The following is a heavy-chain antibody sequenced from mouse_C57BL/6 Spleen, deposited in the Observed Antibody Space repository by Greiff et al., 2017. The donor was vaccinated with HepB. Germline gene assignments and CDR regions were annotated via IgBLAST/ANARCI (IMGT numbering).Heavy chain of an antibody. CDR1: GFTFSDYG. D-gene: IGHD1-1*01. CDR2: ISSGSSTI. CDR3: ARTVVAKAMDY. Sequence: EVKVEESGGGLVKPGGSLKLSCAASGFTFSDYGMHWVRQAPEKGLEWVAYISSGSSTIYYADTVKGRFTISRDNAKNTLFLQMTSLRSEDTAMYYCARTVVAKAMDYWGQGTSVTVSS. J-gene: IGHJ4*01. V-gene: IGHV5-17*01.